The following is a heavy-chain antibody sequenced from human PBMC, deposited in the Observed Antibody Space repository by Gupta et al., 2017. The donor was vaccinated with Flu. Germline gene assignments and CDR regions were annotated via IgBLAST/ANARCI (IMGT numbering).Heavy chain of an antibody. CDR2: ISSSSSYI. D-gene: IGHD6-19*01. V-gene: IGHV3-21*01. CDR1: GFTFRSYS. Sequence: EVQLVESGGGLVKPGGSLRLSCAASGFTFRSYSMTWVRQAPGKGLEWVSSISSSSSYIYYAESVKGRFTISRDNAKNSLYLQMNSLGAEDTAVYYCARDRQWLRGFDIWGQGTMVTVSS. J-gene: IGHJ3*02. CDR3: ARDRQWLRGFDI.